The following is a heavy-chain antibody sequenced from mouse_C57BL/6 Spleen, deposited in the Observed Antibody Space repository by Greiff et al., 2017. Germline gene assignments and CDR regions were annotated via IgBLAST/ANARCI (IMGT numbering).Heavy chain of an antibody. CDR2: INPNYGTT. D-gene: IGHD1-1*01. J-gene: IGHJ2*01. CDR1: GYSFTDYN. Sequence: EVKLQQSGPELVKPGASVKISCKASGYSFTDYNMNWVKQSNGKSLEWIGVINPNYGTTSYNQKFKGKATLTVAQSSSTAYMQLNSLTSEDSAVYDCAREATYDDGRPHDDYWGQGTTLTVSS. CDR3: AREATYDDGRPHDDY. V-gene: IGHV1-39*01.